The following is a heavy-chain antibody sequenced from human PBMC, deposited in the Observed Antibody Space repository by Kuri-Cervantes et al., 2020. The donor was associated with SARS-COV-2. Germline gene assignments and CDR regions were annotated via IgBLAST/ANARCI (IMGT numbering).Heavy chain of an antibody. D-gene: IGHD3-3*01. CDR1: GGTFSSYA. J-gene: IGHJ1*01. CDR2: INPNSGGT. V-gene: IGHV1-69*13. CDR3: ARDRLPITIFGVVINFQH. Sequence: SVKVSCKASGGTFSSYAISWVRQAPGQGLEWMGWINPNSGGTNYAQKFQGRVTITADESTSTAYMELSRLRSDDTAVYYCARDRLPITIFGVVINFQHWGQGTLVTVSS.